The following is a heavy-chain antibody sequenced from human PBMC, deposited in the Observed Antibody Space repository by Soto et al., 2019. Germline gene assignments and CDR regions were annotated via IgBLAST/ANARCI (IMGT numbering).Heavy chain of an antibody. V-gene: IGHV1-46*01. J-gene: IGHJ4*02. CDR3: ARTSPNYDALGY. D-gene: IGHD3-3*01. Sequence: ASVKVSCKASGYTFTSFHMQWVRQAPGQGLEWMGIINPSGGSTTYAQKFQGRVTVTRDTSTSTVYMELSSLRSDDTAVYYCARTSPNYDALGYWGQGTRVTVSS. CDR2: INPSGGST. CDR1: GYTFTSFH.